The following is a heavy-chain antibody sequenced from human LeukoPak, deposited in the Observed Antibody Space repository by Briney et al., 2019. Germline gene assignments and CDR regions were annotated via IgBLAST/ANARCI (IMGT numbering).Heavy chain of an antibody. CDR2: IKQDGSEK. V-gene: IGHV3-7*01. CDR1: GFTSSSYW. D-gene: IGHD2-21*02. CDR3: ARDPTWYSEGH. Sequence: PGGSLRLSCAASGFTSSSYWMSWVRPAPGRGREWVANIKQDGSEKYYVDSVKGRFTISRDNAKNSLYLQMNSLRAADTAVYYCARDPTWYSEGHWGQGTLVTVSS. J-gene: IGHJ4*02.